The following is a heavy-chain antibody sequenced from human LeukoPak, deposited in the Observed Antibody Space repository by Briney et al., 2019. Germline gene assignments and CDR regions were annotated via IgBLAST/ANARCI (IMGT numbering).Heavy chain of an antibody. CDR1: GGTFSSYG. J-gene: IGHJ4*02. Sequence: SVKVSCKASGGTFSSYGISWVRQAPGQGLEWMGGIIPIFGTANYAQKFQGRVTITADKSTSTAYMELSSLRSDDTAVYYCARVDEDGFDYWGQGTLVTVSS. CDR2: IIPIFGTA. V-gene: IGHV1-69*06. CDR3: ARVDEDGFDY.